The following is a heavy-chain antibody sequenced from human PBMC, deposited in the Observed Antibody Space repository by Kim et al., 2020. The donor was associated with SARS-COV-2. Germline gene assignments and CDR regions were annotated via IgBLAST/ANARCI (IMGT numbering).Heavy chain of an antibody. CDR2: IKQDGSEK. V-gene: IGHV3-7*01. Sequence: GGSLRLSCAASGFTFSSYWMSWVRQAPGKGLEWVANIKQDGSEKYYVDSVKGRFTISRDNAKNSLYLQMNSLRAEDTAVYYCASGHYGGYYPNDAFDIWGQGTMVTVSS. CDR3: ASGHYGGYYPNDAFDI. J-gene: IGHJ3*02. D-gene: IGHD3-22*01. CDR1: GFTFSSYW.